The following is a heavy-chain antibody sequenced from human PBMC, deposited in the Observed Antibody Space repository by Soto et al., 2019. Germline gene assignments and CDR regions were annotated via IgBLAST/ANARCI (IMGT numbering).Heavy chain of an antibody. J-gene: IGHJ4*02. D-gene: IGHD1-26*01. Sequence: PSETLSLTCTASGGSISSGDYYWSWIRQPPGKGLEWIGYIYYSGSTYYNPSLKSRVTISVDTSKNQFSLKLSSVTAADTAVYYCARGPRILAYSGSYCFDYWGQGTLVTVSS. CDR1: GGSISSGDYY. V-gene: IGHV4-30-4*01. CDR2: IYYSGST. CDR3: ARGPRILAYSGSYCFDY.